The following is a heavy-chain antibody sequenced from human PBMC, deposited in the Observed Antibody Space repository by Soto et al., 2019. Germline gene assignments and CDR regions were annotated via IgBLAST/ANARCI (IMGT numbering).Heavy chain of an antibody. D-gene: IGHD4-17*01. V-gene: IGHV1-8*01. Sequence: QVQLVQSGAEVKKPGASVKVSCKASGYTFTSYDINWVRQATGQGLEYLGWMNPNSGNTGYVQKFQGRGTMTRDTSISTAYMELSSVRSEDTAVYFCARGVKYGAYSRWFDPWGQGTLVTVSS. CDR1: GYTFTSYD. J-gene: IGHJ5*02. CDR2: MNPNSGNT. CDR3: ARGVKYGAYSRWFDP.